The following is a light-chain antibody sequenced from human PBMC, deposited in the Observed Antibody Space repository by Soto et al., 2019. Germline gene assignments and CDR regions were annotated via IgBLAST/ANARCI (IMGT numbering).Light chain of an antibody. J-gene: IGKJ1*01. Sequence: IQISQNHSSFSASVGGRVTITCRSSQDIRTWLAWYQQKPVKAPQVLIYAASTLQSGVPSRFSASGSGTDFTLTICSLQPEDSATYFCQQVTIFPWTFDQGTKVDIK. CDR2: AAS. CDR1: QDIRTW. CDR3: QQVTIFPWT. V-gene: IGKV1-12*01.